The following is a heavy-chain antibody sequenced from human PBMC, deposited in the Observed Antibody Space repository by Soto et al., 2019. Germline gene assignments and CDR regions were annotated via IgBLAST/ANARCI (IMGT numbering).Heavy chain of an antibody. Sequence: QVQLVESGGGVVQPGRSLRLSCAASGFTFSRYAIHWVRQAPGKGLEWVAIISYDASNKYYADSVKGRFTISRDNSKNTLYLQMNSLRAEDMAVYYCARGNSSSSAAFDCWGPGTLVTVSS. CDR1: GFTFSRYA. J-gene: IGHJ4*02. V-gene: IGHV3-30-3*01. D-gene: IGHD6-13*01. CDR3: ARGNSSSSAAFDC. CDR2: ISYDASNK.